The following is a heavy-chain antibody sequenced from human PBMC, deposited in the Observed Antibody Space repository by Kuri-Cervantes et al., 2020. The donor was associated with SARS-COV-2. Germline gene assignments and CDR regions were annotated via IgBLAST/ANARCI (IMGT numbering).Heavy chain of an antibody. CDR3: ARDTGIFGVVTRNDAFDI. CDR1: GGTFSSYA. CDR2: IIPILGTA. Sequence: SVKVSCKASGGTFSSYAISRVRQAPGQGLEWMGRIIPILGTANYAQKFQGRVTITADKSTSTAYMELSSLRSEDTAVYYCARDTGIFGVVTRNDAFDIWGQGTMVTVSS. J-gene: IGHJ3*02. D-gene: IGHD3-3*01. V-gene: IGHV1-69*04.